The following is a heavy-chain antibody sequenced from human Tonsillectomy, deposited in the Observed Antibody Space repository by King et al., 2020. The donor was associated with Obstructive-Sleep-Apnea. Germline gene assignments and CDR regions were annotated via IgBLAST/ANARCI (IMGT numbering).Heavy chain of an antibody. Sequence: VQSGGSLRLSCAASGFTFSTYSVNWVRQAPGKGLEWISYISSSSGTIYYADSVKGRFTISRDNAKNSLYLQMNRLRAEDTAVYYCAALGAIINRDAFDIWGQGTVVTVSS. CDR2: ISSSSGTI. D-gene: IGHD1-26*01. CDR3: AALGAIINRDAFDI. V-gene: IGHV3-48*04. J-gene: IGHJ3*02. CDR1: GFTFSTYS.